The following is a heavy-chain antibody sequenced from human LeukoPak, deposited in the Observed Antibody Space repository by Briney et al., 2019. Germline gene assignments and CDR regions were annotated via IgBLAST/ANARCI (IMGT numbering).Heavy chain of an antibody. V-gene: IGHV3-74*01. D-gene: IGHD1/OR15-1a*01. CDR1: GFTFSSYW. CDR3: ARDIGRTPTTGY. J-gene: IGHJ4*02. CDR2: INSDGSST. Sequence: GGSLRLSCAASGFTFSSYWMHWVRQAPGKGLVWVSRINSDGSSTNYADSVKGRFTIYRDNAKNTLYLQMNSLRAEDTAVYYCARDIGRTPTTGYWGQGTLVTVSS.